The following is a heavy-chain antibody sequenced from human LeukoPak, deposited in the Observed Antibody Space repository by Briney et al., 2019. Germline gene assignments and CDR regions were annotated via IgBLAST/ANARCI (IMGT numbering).Heavy chain of an antibody. Sequence: GGSLRLSCAASGFTYSNAWMSWVRQAPGKGLEWVGRIKSKTDGGTTDYAAPVKGRFTISREDSKNTLYLQMNSLKTEDTAVYYCARMNYVSSGWGAPFDYWGQGTLVTVSS. J-gene: IGHJ4*02. CDR2: IKSKTDGGTT. D-gene: IGHD1-7*01. CDR3: ARMNYVSSGWGAPFDY. CDR1: GFTYSNAW. V-gene: IGHV3-15*01.